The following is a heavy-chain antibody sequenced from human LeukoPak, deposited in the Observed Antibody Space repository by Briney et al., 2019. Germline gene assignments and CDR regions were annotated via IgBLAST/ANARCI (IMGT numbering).Heavy chain of an antibody. V-gene: IGHV3-30*04. CDR2: ISYDGSNK. CDR3: ARDSGYYDSSGYFDY. D-gene: IGHD3-22*01. Sequence: GGSLRLSCAASGFTFSSYAMHWVRQAPGKGLEWVAVISYDGSNKYYADSVKGRFTISRDNSKNTLYLQMNSLRAGDTAVYYCARDSGYYDSSGYFDYWGQGTLVTVSS. J-gene: IGHJ4*02. CDR1: GFTFSSYA.